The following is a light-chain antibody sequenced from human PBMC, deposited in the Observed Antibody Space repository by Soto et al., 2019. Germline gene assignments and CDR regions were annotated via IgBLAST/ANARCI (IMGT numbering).Light chain of an antibody. J-gene: IGKJ4*01. Sequence: DIQMTQSPSTLSASVGDRVTITCRASQSISSWLAWYQQKPGKAPKLLIYKASTLKSGVPSRFSGSGSGTDFTLTISRLEPEDFAVYYCQQRSNWPLTFGGGTKVDI. CDR2: KAS. V-gene: IGKV1-5*03. CDR3: QQRSNWPLT. CDR1: QSISSW.